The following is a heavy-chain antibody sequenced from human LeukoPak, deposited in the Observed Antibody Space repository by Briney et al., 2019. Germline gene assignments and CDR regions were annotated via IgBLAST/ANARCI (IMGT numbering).Heavy chain of an antibody. Sequence: GGSLRLSCAASGFTFSSHAMSWVRQAPGKGLEWVSAINGGGGTTYYADFVKGRFTISRDNSKNTLYLQMNSLRAEETAVYYCAKCLGGSCLQYGMDVWGQGTTVTVSS. CDR2: INGGGGTT. CDR1: GFTFSSHA. CDR3: AKCLGGSCLQYGMDV. J-gene: IGHJ6*02. D-gene: IGHD2-15*01. V-gene: IGHV3-23*01.